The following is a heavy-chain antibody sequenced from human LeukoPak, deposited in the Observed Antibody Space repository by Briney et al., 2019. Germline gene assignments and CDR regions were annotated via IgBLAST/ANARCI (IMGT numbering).Heavy chain of an antibody. Sequence: AGGSLRLPCAASGLTVGSNYMTWVRQAPGKGLEWVSVIYSAGDTYYTDSVKGRFTISRDNSQNTVYLQMNSLRAEDTAVYYCARDLNAQSRAFDIWGRGTMVTVPS. J-gene: IGHJ3*02. CDR1: GLTVGSNY. D-gene: IGHD1-1*01. CDR2: IYSAGDT. V-gene: IGHV3-53*01. CDR3: ARDLNAQSRAFDI.